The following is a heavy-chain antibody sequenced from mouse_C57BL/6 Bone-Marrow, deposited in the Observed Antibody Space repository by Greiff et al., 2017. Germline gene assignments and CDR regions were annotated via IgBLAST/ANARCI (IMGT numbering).Heavy chain of an antibody. Sequence: EVQLVESGGGLVKPGGSLKLSCAASGFTFSDSGMHWVRQAPEKGLEWVAYISSGSSTIYYADTVKGRFTISRDNAKNTLFLQMTSLRSEDTAMYYCAKAYGNYSWFAYWGQGTLVTVSA. D-gene: IGHD2-1*01. V-gene: IGHV5-17*01. J-gene: IGHJ3*01. CDR2: ISSGSSTI. CDR3: AKAYGNYSWFAY. CDR1: GFTFSDSG.